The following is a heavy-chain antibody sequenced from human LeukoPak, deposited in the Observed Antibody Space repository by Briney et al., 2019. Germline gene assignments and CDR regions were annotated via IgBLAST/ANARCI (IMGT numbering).Heavy chain of an antibody. J-gene: IGHJ4*02. CDR2: ISVYTGKT. CDR3: AKDRGWQYADYETVAVEH. V-gene: IGHV1-18*01. D-gene: IGHD4-17*01. CDR1: GYTFTSYG. Sequence: ASVKVSCKASGYTFTSYGISWVRQAPGQGLEWMGWISVYTGKTYHAQKFQARVTMTTDTSTSTAYMELRSLRSDDTAVYYCAKDRGWQYADYETVAVEHWGQGTLVTVSS.